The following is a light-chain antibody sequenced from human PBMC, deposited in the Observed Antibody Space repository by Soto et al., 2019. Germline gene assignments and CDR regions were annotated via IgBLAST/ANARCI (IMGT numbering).Light chain of an antibody. CDR2: DSS. J-gene: IGKJ1*01. CDR3: QQYDGYSPQT. V-gene: IGKV1-5*01. Sequence: DIQLTQSPSTLFASVGDRVTLTCLASQSVRNWLAWYQQTPVRAPQLLIYDSSTLEPGVPSRFRGSGSGTEFTLTINGLQPDDFATYYCQQYDGYSPQTFGQGTKVDIK. CDR1: QSVRNW.